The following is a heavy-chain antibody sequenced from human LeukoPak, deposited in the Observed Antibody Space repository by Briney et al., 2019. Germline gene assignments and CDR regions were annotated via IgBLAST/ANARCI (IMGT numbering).Heavy chain of an antibody. CDR3: ARGPSPNADPFDS. CDR2: INHSGNT. J-gene: IGHJ4*02. V-gene: IGHV4-34*01. Sequence: PSETLSLTCAVSGGSFSPYYWSWIRQPPGKGLEWIGQINHSGNTLYNPSLISRVTISLGSSKNHFSLSLNSVTAADTAVYYCARGPSPNADPFDSWGQGTLVTVSS. CDR1: GGSFSPYY. D-gene: IGHD4/OR15-4a*01.